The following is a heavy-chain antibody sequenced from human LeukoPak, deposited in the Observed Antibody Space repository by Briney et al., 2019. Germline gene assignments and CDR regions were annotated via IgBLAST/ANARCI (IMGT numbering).Heavy chain of an antibody. J-gene: IGHJ4*02. CDR3: AKDQVEMATNLFDY. V-gene: IGHV3-23*01. Sequence: GGSLRLSCAASGFTFSAYAMSWVRQAPGKGLEWVSAISGSGTNTYYADSVKGRFTISRDNSKNTLYLQMNSLRAEDTAVYYCAKDQVEMATNLFDYWGQGTLVTVSS. CDR1: GFTFSAYA. CDR2: ISGSGTNT. D-gene: IGHD5-24*01.